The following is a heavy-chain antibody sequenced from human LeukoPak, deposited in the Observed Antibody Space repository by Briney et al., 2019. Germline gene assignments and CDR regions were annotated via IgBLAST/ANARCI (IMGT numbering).Heavy chain of an antibody. D-gene: IGHD4-23*01. CDR1: GFTFSSYA. CDR3: ARQDYGGKFGDY. Sequence: GGSLRLSCAASGFTFSSYAMHWVRQAPGKGLEWVSYISSGSSTIYYADSVKGRFTISRDNAKNSLYLQMNSLRDEDTAVYYCARQDYGGKFGDYWGQGTLVTVSS. V-gene: IGHV3-48*02. CDR2: ISSGSSTI. J-gene: IGHJ4*02.